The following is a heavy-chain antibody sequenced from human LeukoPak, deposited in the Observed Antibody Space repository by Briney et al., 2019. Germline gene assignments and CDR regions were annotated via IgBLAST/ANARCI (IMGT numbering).Heavy chain of an antibody. D-gene: IGHD4-23*01. CDR2: IQYDGAKK. V-gene: IGHV3-30*02. CDR3: VKGALRWSCDY. Sequence: QTGGSLRLSCAASGFTFSSYGMHWVRQAPDKGLEWVAFIQYDGAKKYYADSVKGRFTISRDSSKNTLYLQMDSLIIEDTAVYYCVKGALRWSCDYWGQGTLVTVSS. CDR1: GFTFSSYG. J-gene: IGHJ4*02.